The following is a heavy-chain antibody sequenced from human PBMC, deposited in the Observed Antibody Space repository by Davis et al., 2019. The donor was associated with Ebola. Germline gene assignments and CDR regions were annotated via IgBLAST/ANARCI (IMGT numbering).Heavy chain of an antibody. J-gene: IGHJ4*02. CDR1: GFTFSTYA. CDR2: ITGTGFDT. Sequence: GESLKISCAASGFTFSTYAMIWVRQAPGKGLEWVSGITGTGFDTYYADTAKGRFTISRDNSKSTLYLQMNSLRLEDTAVYYCVRDYNDGIGRFDYWGQGTLVTVSS. CDR3: VRDYNDGIGRFDY. D-gene: IGHD3-16*01. V-gene: IGHV3-23*01.